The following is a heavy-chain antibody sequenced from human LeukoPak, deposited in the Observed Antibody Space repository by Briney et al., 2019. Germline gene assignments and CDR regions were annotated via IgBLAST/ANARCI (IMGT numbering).Heavy chain of an antibody. CDR2: TYYRSKWYN. CDR3: ARSLSGYDLYYFDY. J-gene: IGHJ4*02. V-gene: IGHV6-1*01. Sequence: PSQTLSLTCANSGDIISSNSAAWNWLRQSPSRGLEWLGRTYYRSKWYNDYAVSVKSRITINQDTSKNQFSLQLNSVTHEDTAVYSCARSLSGYDLYYFDYWGQGTLVTVSS. CDR1: GDIISSNSAA. D-gene: IGHD5-12*01.